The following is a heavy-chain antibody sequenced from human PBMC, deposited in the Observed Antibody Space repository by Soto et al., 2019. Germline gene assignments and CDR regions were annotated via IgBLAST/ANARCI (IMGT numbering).Heavy chain of an antibody. J-gene: IGHJ5*01. V-gene: IGHV3-23*01. CDR2: ISGSGGHT. D-gene: IGHD6-13*01. Sequence: EVQLLESGGGLVQPGGSLRLSCATSGFTFSSYAMSWVRQAPGKGLEWVSAISGSGGHTYYADSVKGRFTISRDNSKDTLYLHMNSLRAEDTALYYCARAYASCSWKGGNWFDTWGHGTLVTVSS. CDR3: ARAYASCSWKGGNWFDT. CDR1: GFTFSSYA.